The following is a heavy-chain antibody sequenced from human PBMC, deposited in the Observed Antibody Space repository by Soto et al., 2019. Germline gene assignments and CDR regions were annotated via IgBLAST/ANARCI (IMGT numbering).Heavy chain of an antibody. CDR2: MNPSTGNS. J-gene: IGHJ4*02. CDR1: GYTFTSYD. Sequence: VQLLQSGAEVRKPGASVKVSCEASGYTFTSYDIYWVRQATGQGLEWMGWMNPSTGNSGYAQKFQGRVTMTSDTSISTAHMELSSLRSEDTAVYYCARRAETNGWNGFGADKYYFDFWGQGTPVTVSS. V-gene: IGHV1-8*01. D-gene: IGHD1-1*01. CDR3: ARRAETNGWNGFGADKYYFDF.